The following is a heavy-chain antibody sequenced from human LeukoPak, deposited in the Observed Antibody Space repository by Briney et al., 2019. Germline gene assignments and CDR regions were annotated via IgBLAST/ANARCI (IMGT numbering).Heavy chain of an antibody. CDR1: GGSIRPYY. D-gene: IGHD4-11*01. Sequence: SETLSPTCSVSGGSIRPYYWRWIPQPPGKGLEWIGYISYSGNTNSNPSLKSRVTISVDTSKNQFSLKLSSVTAADTAVYYCAREVFSNYRGGLDIWGQGTLVTVSS. CDR2: ISYSGNT. CDR3: AREVFSNYRGGLDI. J-gene: IGHJ3*02. V-gene: IGHV4-59*01.